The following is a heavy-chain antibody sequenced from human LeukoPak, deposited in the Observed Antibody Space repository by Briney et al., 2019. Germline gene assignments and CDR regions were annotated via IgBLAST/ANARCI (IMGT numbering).Heavy chain of an antibody. CDR3: AKDAPGDTAMVLPDS. D-gene: IGHD5-18*01. CDR1: GFTFSSHW. J-gene: IGHJ5*01. Sequence: GGSLRLSCAASGFTFSSHWMSWVRQAPGKGLEWVANIKKDGSEKYYVDSVKGRFTISRDNSKNTLYLQMNSLRAEDTAVYYCAKDAPGDTAMVLPDSWGQGTLVTVSS. V-gene: IGHV3-7*01. CDR2: IKKDGSEK.